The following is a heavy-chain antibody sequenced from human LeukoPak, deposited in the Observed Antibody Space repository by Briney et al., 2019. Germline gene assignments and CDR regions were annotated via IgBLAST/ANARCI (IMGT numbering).Heavy chain of an antibody. Sequence: GGSLRLSCTASGFTFGDYAMTWVRQAPGKGLEWVSVIYSGGSTYYADSVKGRFTISRDNSKNTLYLQMNSLRAEDTAVYYCARAHLYYYDSSGYYQDNWFDPWGQGTLVTVSS. D-gene: IGHD3-22*01. V-gene: IGHV3-66*01. J-gene: IGHJ5*02. CDR2: IYSGGST. CDR1: GFTFGDYA. CDR3: ARAHLYYYDSSGYYQDNWFDP.